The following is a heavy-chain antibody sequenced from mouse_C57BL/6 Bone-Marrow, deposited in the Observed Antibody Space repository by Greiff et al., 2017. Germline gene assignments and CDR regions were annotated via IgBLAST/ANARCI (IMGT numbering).Heavy chain of an antibody. CDR3: ARDGYYYAMGY. CDR2: IDPSDSYT. J-gene: IGHJ4*01. Sequence: VQLQQPGAELVKPGASVKLSCKASGYTFTSYWMQWVKQRPGQGLEWIGEIDPSDSYTNYNQKFKGQATLTVDTSSSTAYMQLSSLTSEDSVVXDSARDGYYYAMGYRGQETSDTASS. CDR1: GYTFTSYW. D-gene: IGHD2-3*01. V-gene: IGHV1-50*01.